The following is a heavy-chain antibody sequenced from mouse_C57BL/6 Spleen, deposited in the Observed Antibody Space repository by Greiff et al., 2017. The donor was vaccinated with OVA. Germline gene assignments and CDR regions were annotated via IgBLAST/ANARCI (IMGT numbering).Heavy chain of an antibody. CDR2: IYPGSGNT. Sequence: QVQLQQSGAELVRPGASVKLSCKASGYTLTDYYINWVKQRPGQGLEWIARIYPGSGNTYYNEKFKGKATLTAEKSSSTAYMQLSSLTSEDSAVYFCAREGTTVVEGYAMDDWGQGTSVTVSS. CDR1: GYTLTDYY. V-gene: IGHV1-76*01. D-gene: IGHD1-1*01. CDR3: AREGTTVVEGYAMDD. J-gene: IGHJ4*01.